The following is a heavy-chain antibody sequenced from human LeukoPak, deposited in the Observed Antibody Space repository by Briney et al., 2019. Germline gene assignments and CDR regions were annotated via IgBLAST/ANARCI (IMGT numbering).Heavy chain of an antibody. CDR2: IYPGDSDT. CDR1: GYSFTTYW. D-gene: IGHD5-18*01. J-gene: IGHJ6*02. CDR3: ARHILARYTYSYDGMDV. Sequence: GESLKISCKGSGYSFTTYWISWVRQMPGKGLEWMGIIYPGDSDTRYSPSFQGQVTISADKSISTVYLQWSSLKASDSAMYYCARHILARYTYSYDGMDVWGQGTTVTVSS. V-gene: IGHV5-51*01.